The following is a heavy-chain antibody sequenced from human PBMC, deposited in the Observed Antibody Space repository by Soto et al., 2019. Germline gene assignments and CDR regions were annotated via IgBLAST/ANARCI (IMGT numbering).Heavy chain of an antibody. V-gene: IGHV4-34*01. CDR1: GGSFSAYQ. CDR2: INHSGTT. D-gene: IGHD1-1*01. J-gene: IGHJ5*02. CDR3: ARGWRFDP. Sequence: PSETLSLTCGVYGGSFSAYQWNWIRQSPGRGLEWIGEINHSGTTKYNPSLESRINLSVDTSKKQFSLKMFSVTAADTAIYYCARGWRFDPWGQGTQVTVSS.